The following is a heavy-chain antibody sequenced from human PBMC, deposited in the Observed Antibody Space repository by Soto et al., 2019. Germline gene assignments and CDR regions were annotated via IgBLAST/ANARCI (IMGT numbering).Heavy chain of an antibody. Sequence: QVQLQESGPGLVKPSGTLSLTCAVFGGSISNSNWWTWVRQPPGKGLDWIGELFHSGSPNYNSSLMGRVTISVDKANIPFSLKLSSVTAADTAVYYCARRPIVGAAIWGQGTLVNVSS. CDR2: LFHSGSP. CDR1: GGSISNSNW. D-gene: IGHD1-26*01. CDR3: ARRPIVGAAI. V-gene: IGHV4-4*02. J-gene: IGHJ4*02.